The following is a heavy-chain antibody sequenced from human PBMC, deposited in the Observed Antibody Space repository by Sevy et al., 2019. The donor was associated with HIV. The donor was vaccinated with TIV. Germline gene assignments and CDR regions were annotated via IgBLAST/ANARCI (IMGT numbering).Heavy chain of an antibody. V-gene: IGHV3-7*01. CDR2: IKQDGSEK. J-gene: IGHJ4*02. CDR3: ARLRRTVTTGRHFDY. Sequence: GGSLRLSCAASGFTFSSYWMSWVRQAPGKGLEWEANIKQDGSEKYYVDSVKSRFTISRDNAKNSLYLQMNSLRAEDTAVYYCARLRRTVTTGRHFDYWGQGTLVTVSS. D-gene: IGHD4-4*01. CDR1: GFTFSSYW.